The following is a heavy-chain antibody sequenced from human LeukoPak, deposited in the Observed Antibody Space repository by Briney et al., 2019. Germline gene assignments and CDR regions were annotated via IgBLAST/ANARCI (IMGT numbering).Heavy chain of an antibody. CDR3: ARGPLRDRSNSGFDY. J-gene: IGHJ4*02. Sequence: ASVKVSCKASGYTFTSYYMHWVRQAPGQGLEWMGIINPSGGSTSYAQKFKGRVTMTRDTSTSTVYMELNSLRAEDTAVYYCARGPLRDRSNSGFDYWGQGTLVTVSS. V-gene: IGHV1-46*01. CDR2: INPSGGST. CDR1: GYTFTSYY.